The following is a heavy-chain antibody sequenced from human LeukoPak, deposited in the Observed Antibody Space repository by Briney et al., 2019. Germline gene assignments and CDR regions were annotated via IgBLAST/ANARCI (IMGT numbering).Heavy chain of an antibody. D-gene: IGHD5-18*01. Sequence: GGSLRLSCAASGFTFSSYSMNWVRQAPGKGLVWVSYISISGNMIYYADSVKGRFTISRDNAKNSLYLQMNSLRAGDTAVYYCARDLGSVGHTYGYWGQGTLVTVSS. CDR2: ISISGNMI. J-gene: IGHJ4*02. CDR3: ARDLGSVGHTYGY. CDR1: GFTFSSYS. V-gene: IGHV3-48*04.